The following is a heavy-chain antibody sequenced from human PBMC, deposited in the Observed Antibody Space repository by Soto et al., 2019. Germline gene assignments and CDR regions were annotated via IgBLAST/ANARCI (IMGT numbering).Heavy chain of an antibody. CDR3: ARGGGVPALGDP. Sequence: PSETLSLTCSVSGVSMRNSYWTGIRQSAGKGLEWIGRISTSGNTNYDPSLNSRLTMSVDTSKNQVSLKLTSVTPADTAVYPCARGGGVPALGDPWGQGTLVTVSS. CDR2: ISTSGNT. CDR1: GVSMRNSY. J-gene: IGHJ5*02. V-gene: IGHV4-4*07. D-gene: IGHD3-16*01.